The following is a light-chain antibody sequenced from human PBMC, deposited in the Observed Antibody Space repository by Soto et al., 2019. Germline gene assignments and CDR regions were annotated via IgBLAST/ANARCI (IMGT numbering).Light chain of an antibody. Sequence: SYELTQPPSVSVAPGKTARIICGGNNIGSKSVHWYQQKPGQAPVLVIYYDSDRPSGIPERCSGSNSGNTATLTISRVEAGDEADYYCQVWDSSSDHHVVFGGGTKVTVL. J-gene: IGLJ2*01. V-gene: IGLV3-21*04. CDR3: QVWDSSSDHHVV. CDR1: NIGSKS. CDR2: YDS.